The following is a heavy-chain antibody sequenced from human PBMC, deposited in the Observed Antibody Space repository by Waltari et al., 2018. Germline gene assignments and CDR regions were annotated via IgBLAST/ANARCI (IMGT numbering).Heavy chain of an antibody. CDR2: ITASGRGI. CDR3: ARVTTDYAFDI. CDR1: GFSFGDSY. J-gene: IGHJ3*02. D-gene: IGHD4-17*01. V-gene: IGHV3-11*04. Sequence: QVHLVESGGGLVKPGGSLRLSCAVSGFSFGDSYMSWIRQARGKGLEWVSYITASGRGIYYSDSVRGRFIISRDNVKNSLYLELNSLRVDDTAMYFCARVTTDYAFDIWGQGTLVTVSS.